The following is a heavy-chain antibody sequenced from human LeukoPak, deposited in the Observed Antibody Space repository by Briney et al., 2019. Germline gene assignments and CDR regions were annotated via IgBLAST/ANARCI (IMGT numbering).Heavy chain of an antibody. CDR1: GFTFSNYE. Sequence: GSLRLSCSASGFTFSNYEMNWVRQAPGKGLEWGSYIASSGSTIYYSDSVKRRFTISRDNAKSSLYLQMNSLRADDTAVYYCATSRGYFFRWFQHWGQGTLVTVSS. D-gene: IGHD3-22*01. V-gene: IGHV3-48*03. CDR3: ATSRGYFFRWFQH. CDR2: IASSGSTI. J-gene: IGHJ1*01.